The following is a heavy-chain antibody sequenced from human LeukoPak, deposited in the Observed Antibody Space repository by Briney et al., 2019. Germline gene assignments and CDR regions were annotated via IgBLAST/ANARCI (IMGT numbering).Heavy chain of an antibody. V-gene: IGHV3-64*01. Sequence: GGSLRLSCAASGFTFSSYAMHWVRQAPGKGLEYVSAISSNGGSTYYANSVKGRFTISRDNSKNTLYLQMGSLRAEDTAVYYCARDLGDGYNDVDYWGQGTLVTVSS. J-gene: IGHJ4*02. CDR2: ISSNGGST. D-gene: IGHD5-24*01. CDR1: GFTFSSYA. CDR3: ARDLGDGYNDVDY.